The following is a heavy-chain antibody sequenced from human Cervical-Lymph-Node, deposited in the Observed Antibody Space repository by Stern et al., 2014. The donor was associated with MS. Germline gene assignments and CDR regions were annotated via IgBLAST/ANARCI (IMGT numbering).Heavy chain of an antibody. CDR2: IYYSGST. CDR3: ARATDILTGHYPYYFDY. J-gene: IGHJ4*02. D-gene: IGHD3-9*01. V-gene: IGHV4-59*01. CDR1: GGSIRSYY. Sequence: QVQLQESGPGLVKPSETLSLTCSVSGGSIRSYYWSWIRQPPEKCLEWLGYIYYSGSTNYNPSLKSRVTISVDTSKNQFSLKLSPVTAADTAVYYCARATDILTGHYPYYFDYWGQGTLVTVSS.